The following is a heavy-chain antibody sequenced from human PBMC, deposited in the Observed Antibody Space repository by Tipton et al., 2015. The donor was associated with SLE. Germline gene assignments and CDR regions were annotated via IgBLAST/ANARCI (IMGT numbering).Heavy chain of an antibody. CDR2: ISSSGSTI. CDR1: GFTFSSYE. D-gene: IGHD2/OR15-2a*01. V-gene: IGHV3-48*03. J-gene: IGHJ3*02. Sequence: SLRLSCAASGFTFSSYEINWVRQAPGKGLEWVSYISSSGSTIYYADSVKGRFTIPRDNAKNSLYLQMNSLRAEDTAVYYCASRSRSTTRGFDIWGQGTMVTVSS. CDR3: ASRSRSTTRGFDI.